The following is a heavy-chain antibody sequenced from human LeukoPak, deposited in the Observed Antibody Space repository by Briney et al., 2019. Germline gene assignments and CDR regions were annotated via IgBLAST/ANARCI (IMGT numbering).Heavy chain of an antibody. CDR3: ARPSTSYGGLGYYYYMDV. CDR2: IIPIFGTA. D-gene: IGHD4-23*01. V-gene: IGHV1-69*05. Sequence: GGSLRLSCAASGGTFSSYTISWVRQAPGQGLEWMGGIIPIFGTANYAQKFQGRVTITTDESTSTAYMELSSLRSEDTAVYYCARPSTSYGGLGYYYYMDVWGKGTTVTVSS. CDR1: GGTFSSYT. J-gene: IGHJ6*03.